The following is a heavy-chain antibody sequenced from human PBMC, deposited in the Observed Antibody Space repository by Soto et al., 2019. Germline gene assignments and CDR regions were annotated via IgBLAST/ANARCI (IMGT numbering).Heavy chain of an antibody. D-gene: IGHD3-3*01. CDR1: GYTSTELS. Sequence: ASLKVSCKVSGYTSTELSRHWGLQDTGKELERMGGFDPEDGETIYAQKFQGRVTMTEDTSTDTAYMELSSLRSEDTAVYYCATDTRLRFLAWLSRKYYYYYGMDVWGQGTTVTVSS. V-gene: IGHV1-24*01. CDR2: FDPEDGET. CDR3: ATDTRLRFLAWLSRKYYYYYGMDV. J-gene: IGHJ6*02.